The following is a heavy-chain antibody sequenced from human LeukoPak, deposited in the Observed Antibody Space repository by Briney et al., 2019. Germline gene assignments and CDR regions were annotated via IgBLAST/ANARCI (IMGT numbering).Heavy chain of an antibody. CDR3: ARRNYCSGGSCYPTAWFDP. CDR1: GGSISSSSYY. D-gene: IGHD2-15*01. V-gene: IGHV4-39*01. J-gene: IGHJ5*02. CDR2: IYYSGST. Sequence: KPSETLSLTCTVSGGSISSSSYYWGWIRQPPGKGLEWIGSIYYSGSTYYNPSLKSRVTISADTSKNQFSLKLSSVTAADTAVYYCARRNYCSGGSCYPTAWFDPWGQGTLVTVSS.